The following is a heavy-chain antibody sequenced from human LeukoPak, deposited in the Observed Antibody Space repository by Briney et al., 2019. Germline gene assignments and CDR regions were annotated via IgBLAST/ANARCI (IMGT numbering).Heavy chain of an antibody. CDR1: GFTFSSYA. Sequence: GGSLRLSCAASGFTFSSYAMHWVRQAPGKGLEWVAVISYDGSNKYYADSVKGRFTISRDNSKNTLYLQMNSLRAEDTAVYYCARAELWFGELGGYYYYGMDVWGKGTTVTASS. J-gene: IGHJ6*04. CDR2: ISYDGSNK. D-gene: IGHD3-10*01. CDR3: ARAELWFGELGGYYYYGMDV. V-gene: IGHV3-30*04.